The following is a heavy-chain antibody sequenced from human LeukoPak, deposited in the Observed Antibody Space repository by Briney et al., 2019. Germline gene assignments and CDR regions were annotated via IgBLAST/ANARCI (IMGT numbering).Heavy chain of an antibody. Sequence: GGSLRLSFAASGFTFSSYWMSWVRQAPGKGLEWVANIKQDGSEKYYVDSVKGRFTISRDNAKNSLYLQMNSLRAEDTAVYYCARAITMVRGGVYYYYYMDVWGKGTTVTVSS. CDR3: ARAITMVRGGVYYYYYMDV. CDR1: GFTFSSYW. D-gene: IGHD3-10*01. J-gene: IGHJ6*03. CDR2: IKQDGSEK. V-gene: IGHV3-7*01.